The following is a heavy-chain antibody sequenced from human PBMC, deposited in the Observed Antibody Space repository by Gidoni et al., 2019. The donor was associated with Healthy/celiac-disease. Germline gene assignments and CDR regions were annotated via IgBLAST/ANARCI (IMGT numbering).Heavy chain of an antibody. CDR2: ISSSGMTI. Sequence: QVQLVESGGGLVKPGGSLRLSCAASGFTFRDYYMSWIRQAPGTGLEWFSYISSSGMTIYYADAVKGRSTISRDNANNSLYLQMNSLRAEDTAVYYCARYLGSSLYYFDYWGQGTLVTVSS. D-gene: IGHD6-6*01. CDR3: ARYLGSSLYYFDY. V-gene: IGHV3-11*01. CDR1: GFTFRDYY. J-gene: IGHJ4*02.